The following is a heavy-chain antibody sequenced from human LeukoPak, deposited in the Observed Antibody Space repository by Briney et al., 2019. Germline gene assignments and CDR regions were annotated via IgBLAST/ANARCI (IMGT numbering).Heavy chain of an antibody. V-gene: IGHV1-18*01. CDR1: GYTFTSYG. J-gene: IGHJ4*02. CDR3: ARDRKTVGAAVDLDY. D-gene: IGHD1-26*01. Sequence: GASVKVSCKASGYTFTSYGISWVRQAPGQGLEWMGWISAYNGNTNYAQKLQGRVTMTTDTSTSTAYMELRSLRSDDTAVYYCARDRKTVGAAVDLDYWGQGTLVTVSS. CDR2: ISAYNGNT.